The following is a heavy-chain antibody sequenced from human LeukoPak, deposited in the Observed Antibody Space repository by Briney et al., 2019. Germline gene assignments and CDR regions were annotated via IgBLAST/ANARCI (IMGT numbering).Heavy chain of an antibody. J-gene: IGHJ4*02. CDR2: IYYSGST. D-gene: IGHD1-26*01. CDR3: AREGGWDPYYFDY. CDR1: GGSISSYY. V-gene: IGHV4-59*01. Sequence: SETLSLTCTVSGGSISSYYWSWIRQPPGKGLEWIGYIYYSGSTNYNPSLKSRVTISVDTSKNQFSLKLSSVTAADTAVYYCAREGGWDPYYFDYWGQGTLVTVSS.